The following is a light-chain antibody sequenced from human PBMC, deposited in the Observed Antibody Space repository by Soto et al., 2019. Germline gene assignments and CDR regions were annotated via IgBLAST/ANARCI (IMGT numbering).Light chain of an antibody. V-gene: IGKV3-20*01. J-gene: IGKJ1*01. CDR3: QQYGTSWWT. CDR2: AAS. CDR1: QTVSTRS. Sequence: EIVLTQSPDTLSLSPGERATLSCRASQTVSTRSLAWYQQKPGQAPRLLIYAASSRATGIPDRFSGSGSGTDFTLTVSRMEPEDFAVYYCQQYGTSWWTFGQGTKVGIK.